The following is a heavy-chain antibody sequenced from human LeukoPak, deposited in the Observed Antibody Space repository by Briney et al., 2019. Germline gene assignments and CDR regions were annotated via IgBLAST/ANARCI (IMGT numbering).Heavy chain of an antibody. J-gene: IGHJ4*02. CDR1: GFTVSSIH. D-gene: IGHD3-9*01. V-gene: IGHV3-53*05. Sequence: GGSLRLSCAASGFTVSSIHMVWVRQAPGKGLEWVSVTYTGGNSYYADSVKGRFTISRDNSKNTLYLQMNSLRAEDTAVYYCAREYYDILTGYIDYWGQGTLVTVSS. CDR3: AREYYDILTGYIDY. CDR2: TYTGGNS.